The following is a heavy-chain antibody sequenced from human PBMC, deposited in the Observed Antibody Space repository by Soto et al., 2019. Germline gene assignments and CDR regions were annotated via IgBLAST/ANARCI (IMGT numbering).Heavy chain of an antibody. CDR2: IYPGDYEN. D-gene: IGHD5-12*01. V-gene: IGHV5-51*01. Sequence: GESLKISCRASGYDFARTWLGWVRQLPGKGLDWLGIIYPGDYENIYSPSLRGQVTFSVDMSISTAYLQWSSLKTSDIAIYYCARMVGAYDSYFDLWGQGTRVTVSS. J-gene: IGHJ4*02. CDR3: ARMVGAYDSYFDL. CDR1: GYDFARTW.